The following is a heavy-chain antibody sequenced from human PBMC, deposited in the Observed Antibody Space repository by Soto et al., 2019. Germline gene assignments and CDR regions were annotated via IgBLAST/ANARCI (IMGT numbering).Heavy chain of an antibody. Sequence: ASVKVSCKASGYTFTSYYMHWVRQAPGQGLEWMGIINPSGGSTSYAQKFQGRVTMTRDTSTSTVYMELNSLRAEDTAVYYCASLRSSGWKDFDYWGQGTLVTVSS. CDR2: INPSGGST. CDR3: ASLRSSGWKDFDY. D-gene: IGHD6-19*01. V-gene: IGHV1-46*01. CDR1: GYTFTSYY. J-gene: IGHJ4*02.